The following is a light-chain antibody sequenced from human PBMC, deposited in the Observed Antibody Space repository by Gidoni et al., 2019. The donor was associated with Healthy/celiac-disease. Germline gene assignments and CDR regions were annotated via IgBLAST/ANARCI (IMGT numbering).Light chain of an antibody. CDR2: WAS. V-gene: IGKV4-1*01. CDR3: QQYYSTPLT. CDR1: QSVLYSSNNKNY. Sequence: DIVMTQSPDSLAVSLGERATINCKSSQSVLYSSNNKNYLAWYPQKPGQPPKLLIYWASTRESGVPDRFSGSGSGTDFTLNISSLQAEDVAVYYCQQYYSTPLTFGGGTKVEIK. J-gene: IGKJ4*01.